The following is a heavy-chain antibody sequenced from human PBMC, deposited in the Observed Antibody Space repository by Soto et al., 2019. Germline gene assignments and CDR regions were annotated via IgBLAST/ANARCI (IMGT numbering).Heavy chain of an antibody. J-gene: IGHJ6*02. D-gene: IGHD1-26*01. CDR1: GFPFSDSA. CDR3: AKYSDAYPVYNGLHL. CDR2: IAATSDAE. Sequence: EVRLLESGGALVPPGGSLRLSCVASGFPFSDSAMNWVRQAPGKGLEWVSIIAATSDAEYYAESVQGRFTISRDNSKNTLYLQMNTLRAEDTATYYCAKYSDAYPVYNGLHLWGQGTAVIVSS. V-gene: IGHV3-23*01.